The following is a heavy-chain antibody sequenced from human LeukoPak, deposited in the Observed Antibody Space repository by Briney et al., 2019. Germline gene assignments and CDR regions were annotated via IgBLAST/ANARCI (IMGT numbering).Heavy chain of an antibody. CDR3: ARAERNAGVFDY. CDR1: GFTFSSYA. J-gene: IGHJ4*02. Sequence: GGSLRLSCAASGFTFSSYAMSWVRQAPGKGLEWVSAISGSGGSTYYADSVKGRFTISRDNAKNSLYLQMNSLRAEDTAVYYCARAERNAGVFDYWGQGTLVTVSS. D-gene: IGHD3-3*01. V-gene: IGHV3-23*01. CDR2: ISGSGGST.